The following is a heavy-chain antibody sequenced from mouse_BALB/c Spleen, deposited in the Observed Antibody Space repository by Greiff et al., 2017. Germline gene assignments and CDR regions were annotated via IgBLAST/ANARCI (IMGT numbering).Heavy chain of an antibody. Sequence: EVMLVESGGGLVQPGGSRKLSCAASGFTFSSFGMHWVRQAPEKGLEWVAYISSGSSTIYYADTVKGRFTISRDNPKNTLFLQMTSLRSEDTAMYYCARSGDYDERAMDYWGQGTSVTVSS. CDR2: ISSGSSTI. V-gene: IGHV5-17*02. CDR3: ARSGDYDERAMDY. D-gene: IGHD2-4*01. CDR1: GFTFSSFG. J-gene: IGHJ4*01.